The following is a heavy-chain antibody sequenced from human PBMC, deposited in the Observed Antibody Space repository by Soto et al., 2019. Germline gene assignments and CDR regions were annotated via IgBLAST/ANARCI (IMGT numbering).Heavy chain of an antibody. V-gene: IGHV1-69*12. CDR3: ARTSVEMAVSYDDGMDV. J-gene: IGHJ6*02. CDR2: IIPIFGTA. Sequence: QVQLVQSGAEVKKPGSSVKVSCKASGGTFSSYAISWVRQAPGQGLEWMGGIIPIFGTANYAQKFQGGVTITADESTGTAYRKLSRPRSEATAVYDCARTSVEMAVSYDDGMDVWGQGTTVTVSS. CDR1: GGTFSSYA. D-gene: IGHD2-2*01.